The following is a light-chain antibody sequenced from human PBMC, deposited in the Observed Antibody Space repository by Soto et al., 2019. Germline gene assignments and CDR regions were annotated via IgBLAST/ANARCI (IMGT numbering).Light chain of an antibody. V-gene: IGLV8-61*01. CDR2: NTN. CDR3: VLYMRPNWV. J-gene: IGLJ3*02. CDR1: SGSVSTAYY. Sequence: QTVVTQEPSFSVSPGGTVTLTCGLNSGSVSTAYYPSWYQQTPGQAPRTLIYNTNTRSSGVPDRVSGSILGNKAALTITGAEADDECDYYCVLYMRPNWVFGGGTKLTVL.